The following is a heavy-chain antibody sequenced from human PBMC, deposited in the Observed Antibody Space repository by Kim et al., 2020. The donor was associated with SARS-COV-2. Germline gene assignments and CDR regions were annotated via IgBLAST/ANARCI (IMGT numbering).Heavy chain of an antibody. CDR3: ARGLGAPGIRYFAPRSARPNWFDP. CDR1: GGSFSGYY. Sequence: SETLSLTCAVYGGSFSGYYWSWIRQPPGKGLEWIGEINHSGSTNYNPSLKSRVTISVDTSKNQFSLKLSSVTAADTAVYYCARGLGAPGIRYFAPRSARPNWFDPWGQGTLVTVSS. V-gene: IGHV4-34*01. J-gene: IGHJ5*02. CDR2: INHSGST. D-gene: IGHD3-9*01.